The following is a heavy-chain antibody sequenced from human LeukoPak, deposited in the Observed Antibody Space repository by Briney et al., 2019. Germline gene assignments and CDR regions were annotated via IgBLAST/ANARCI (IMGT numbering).Heavy chain of an antibody. CDR1: GFSSSDYW. Sequence: GGSLRLSCAASGFSSSDYWMHWVRQAPGKGLVWVSRINSDGSSTSYADSVKGRFTISRDNAKNTLYLQMNSLRAEDTAVYYCARRVVVPAAPYYFDYWGQGTLVTVSS. CDR3: ARRVVVPAAPYYFDY. V-gene: IGHV3-74*01. CDR2: INSDGSST. J-gene: IGHJ4*02. D-gene: IGHD2-2*01.